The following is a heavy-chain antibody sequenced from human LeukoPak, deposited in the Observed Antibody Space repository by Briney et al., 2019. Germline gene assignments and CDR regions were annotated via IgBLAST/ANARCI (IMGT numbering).Heavy chain of an antibody. CDR1: GFTVSSNY. Sequence: GGSLRLSCAASGFTVSSNYRSWVRQAPGKGLEWVSVIYSGGSTYYADSVKGRFTISRDNFKNTLYLQMNSLRAEDTAVYYCARDFNYYGSGSYWYFPLSMDAWGQGTTVTVPS. V-gene: IGHV3-53*01. J-gene: IGHJ6*02. CDR2: IYSGGST. D-gene: IGHD3-10*01. CDR3: ARDFNYYGSGSYWYFPLSMDA.